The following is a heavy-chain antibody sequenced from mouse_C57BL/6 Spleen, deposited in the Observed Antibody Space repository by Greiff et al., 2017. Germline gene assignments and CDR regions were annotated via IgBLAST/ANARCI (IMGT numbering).Heavy chain of an antibody. J-gene: IGHJ3*01. Sequence: VQLQQSGPELVKPGASVKISCKASGYSFTDYNMNWVKQSPGQSLEWIGVINPNSGTTSYNQKFKGKATLTVDQSSSTAYMQLNSLTSEDSAVYYCARPDYYGSSPPFAYWGQGTLVTVSA. D-gene: IGHD1-1*01. CDR2: INPNSGTT. CDR3: ARPDYYGSSPPFAY. V-gene: IGHV1-39*01. CDR1: GYSFTDYN.